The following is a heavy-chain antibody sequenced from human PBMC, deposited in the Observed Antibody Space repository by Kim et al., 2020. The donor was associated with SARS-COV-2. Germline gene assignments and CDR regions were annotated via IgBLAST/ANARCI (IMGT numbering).Heavy chain of an antibody. Sequence: GGSLRLSCVASGFLFSGKAMFWVRQAPGKGLEWVALITYDGSQKHYADSVKGRFTISRDDSRNTVYLQMNSLRSDDTARYYCVTDEDYIWNFFVYWGQGT. CDR1: GFLFSGKA. J-gene: IGHJ4*02. CDR2: ITYDGSQK. D-gene: IGHD1-20*01. CDR3: VTDEDYIWNFFVY. V-gene: IGHV3-30*04.